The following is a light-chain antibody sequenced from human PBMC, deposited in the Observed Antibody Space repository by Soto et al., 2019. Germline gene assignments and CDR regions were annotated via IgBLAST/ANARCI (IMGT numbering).Light chain of an antibody. CDR2: AAS. J-gene: IGKJ3*01. CDR1: QDISNY. V-gene: IGKV1-16*02. CDR3: QQYSAYPLT. Sequence: DIQMTQSPSSLSASVGDRVTITCRASQDISNYVAWFQQKPGRPPKSLIYAASSLQSGVTSKFSGSGSGTDFTLTISSLQPEDFVAHFCQQYSAYPLTFGPGTKVDIK.